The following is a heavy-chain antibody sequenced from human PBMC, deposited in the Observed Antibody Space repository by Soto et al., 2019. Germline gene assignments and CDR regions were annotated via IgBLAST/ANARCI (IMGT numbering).Heavy chain of an antibody. CDR3: AGQHQWLDS. V-gene: IGHV6-1*01. J-gene: IGHJ5*01. CDR2: TYYRSKWHN. D-gene: IGHD6-19*01. Sequence: PSQTLSLTCAISGDSVSSNSAAWNWIRQSPSRGLEWLGRTYYRSKWHNDYAISVKSRIAIRPDTSKTQFSLQLNAVNPGDTAVYYCAGQHQWLDSWGQGTLVTVSS. CDR1: GDSVSSNSAA.